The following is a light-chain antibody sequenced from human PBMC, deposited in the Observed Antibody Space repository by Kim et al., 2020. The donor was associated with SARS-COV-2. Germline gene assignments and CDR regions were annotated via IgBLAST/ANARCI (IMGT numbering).Light chain of an antibody. V-gene: IGLV3-19*01. CDR3: NSRDSSGNHNWV. CDR2: GQN. J-gene: IGLJ3*02. Sequence: LGQTVRITCQGDSLRSYYASWYQQKPRQAPLLVISGQNNRPSGIPDRFSGSSSGNTASLTITGAQAEDEADYYCNSRDSSGNHNWVFGGGTKLTVL. CDR1: SLRSYY.